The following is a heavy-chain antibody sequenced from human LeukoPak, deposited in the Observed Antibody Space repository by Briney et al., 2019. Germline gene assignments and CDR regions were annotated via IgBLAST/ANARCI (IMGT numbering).Heavy chain of an antibody. CDR1: GGSISSGGYY. J-gene: IGHJ4*02. CDR2: IYYSGST. Sequence: SQTLSLTCTVSGGSISSGGYYWSWIRQHPGKGLEWIGYIYYSGSTYYNPSLKSRVTISVDTSKNQFSLKLSSVTAADTAVYYCARRGYDSSGYYRNYWGQGTLVTVSS. CDR3: ARRGYDSSGYYRNY. D-gene: IGHD3-22*01. V-gene: IGHV4-31*03.